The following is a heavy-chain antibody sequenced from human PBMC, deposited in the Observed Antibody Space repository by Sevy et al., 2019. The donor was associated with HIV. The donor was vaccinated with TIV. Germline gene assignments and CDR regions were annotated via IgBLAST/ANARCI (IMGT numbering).Heavy chain of an antibody. Sequence: GGSLRLSCAASTFTFGHYAMHWVRQAPGKGLQWVAGISYEGSNEYYTTSVKGRFTISRDNSKNTLNLEMNNLRVEDTALYYCARDWGTPPTAILYYFDFWGQGIPVTVSS. J-gene: IGHJ4*02. V-gene: IGHV3-30*04. CDR2: ISYEGSNE. CDR1: TFTFGHYA. CDR3: ARDWGTPPTAILYYFDF. D-gene: IGHD3-16*01.